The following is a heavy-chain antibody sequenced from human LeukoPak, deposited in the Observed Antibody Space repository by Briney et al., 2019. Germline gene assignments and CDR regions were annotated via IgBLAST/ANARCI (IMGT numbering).Heavy chain of an antibody. CDR2: ISYDGSNK. J-gene: IGHJ4*02. Sequence: HPGGSLRLSCVVSGFTFSNYAMHWVRQAPGKGLEWVAFISYDGSNKYYADPVKGRFTISRDNSKNTLYLQMNSLRGEDTAVYYCARDLSRTVDYWGQGTLVTVSS. CDR3: ARDLSRTVDY. V-gene: IGHV3-30*04. CDR1: GFTFSNYA.